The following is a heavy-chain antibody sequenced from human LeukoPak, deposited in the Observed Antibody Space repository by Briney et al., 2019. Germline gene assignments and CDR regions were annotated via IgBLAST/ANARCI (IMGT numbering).Heavy chain of an antibody. V-gene: IGHV3-66*01. CDR1: GFTVSSNY. CDR3: ARDPVGAIGYGMDV. J-gene: IGHJ6*02. D-gene: IGHD1-26*01. CDR2: IYSGGST. Sequence: AGSLTLSCAASGFTVSSNYMNWVRQAPGKGLEWVSVIYSGGSTIYADSVKGRFTISRDSSKNTLYLQMNSLRAEDTAVYYCARDPVGAIGYGMDVWGQEATGSDSS.